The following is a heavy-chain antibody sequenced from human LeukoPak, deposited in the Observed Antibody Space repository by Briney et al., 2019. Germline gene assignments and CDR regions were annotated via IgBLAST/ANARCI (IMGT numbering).Heavy chain of an antibody. CDR1: GGSISSSSYY. D-gene: IGHD2-2*01. CDR2: IYYGGSS. Sequence: SETLSLTCTVSGGSISSSSYYWGWIRQPPGKGLEWIGSIYYGGSSYYNPFLKSRVSISVDTSNNQFSLKVNSVTAADTAVYYCARDAGHQLSRRNYYAMDVWGQGTTVTVSS. V-gene: IGHV4-39*07. CDR3: ARDAGHQLSRRNYYAMDV. J-gene: IGHJ6*02.